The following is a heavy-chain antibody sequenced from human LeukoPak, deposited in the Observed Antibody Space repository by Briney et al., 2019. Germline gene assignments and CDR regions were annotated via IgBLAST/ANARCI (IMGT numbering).Heavy chain of an antibody. CDR1: GFTFSSCS. CDR2: ISSSSSYI. Sequence: GGSLRLSCAASGFTFSSCSMNWVRQAPGKGLEWVSSISSSSSYIYYADSLKGRFTISRDNAKNSLYLQMNSLRAEDTAVYYCARALEAAAGTYNDAFDIWGQGTMATVSS. J-gene: IGHJ3*02. V-gene: IGHV3-21*01. D-gene: IGHD6-13*01. CDR3: ARALEAAAGTYNDAFDI.